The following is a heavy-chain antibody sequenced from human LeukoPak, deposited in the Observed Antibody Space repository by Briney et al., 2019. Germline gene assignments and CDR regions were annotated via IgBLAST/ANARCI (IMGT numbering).Heavy chain of an antibody. CDR2: IHYSGST. CDR1: GGSISSYY. D-gene: IGHD6-13*01. V-gene: IGHV4-59*01. CDR3: ARAPGGCYSSSCLDY. J-gene: IGHJ4*02. Sequence: PSETLSLTCTVSGGSISSYYWSWIRQPPGKGLEWIGHIHYSGSTNYNPSLKSRVTISVDTSKNQFSLKLSSVTAADTAVYYCARAPGGCYSSSCLDYWGQGTLVTVSS.